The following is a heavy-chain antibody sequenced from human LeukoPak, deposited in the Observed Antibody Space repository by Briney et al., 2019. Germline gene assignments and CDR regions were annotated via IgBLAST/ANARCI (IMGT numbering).Heavy chain of an antibody. CDR3: ARGAVTTSYYYYYMDV. CDR2: IIPIFGTA. CDR1: GGTFSSYA. J-gene: IGHJ6*03. D-gene: IGHD4-11*01. Sequence: GASVKVSCKASGGTFSSYAISWVRQAPGQGLEWMGGIIPIFGTANYAQKFQGRVTITTDESTSTAYMELSSLRSEDTAVYHCARGAVTTSYYYYYMDVWGKGTTVTVSS. V-gene: IGHV1-69*05.